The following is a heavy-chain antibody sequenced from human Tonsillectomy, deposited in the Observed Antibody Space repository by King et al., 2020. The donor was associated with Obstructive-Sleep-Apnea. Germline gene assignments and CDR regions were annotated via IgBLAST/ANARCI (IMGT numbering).Heavy chain of an antibody. CDR1: GFTFSSYA. CDR2: ISYDGSNK. J-gene: IGHJ4*02. D-gene: IGHD2-21*02. V-gene: IGHV3-30*04. Sequence: VQLVESGGGVVQPGRSLRLSCAASGFTFSSYAMHWVRQAPGKGLEWVAVISYDGSNKYYADSVKGRFTISRDNSKKTLYMQMNSLRAEDTAVYYCARGSVEVVTAIPAYWGQGTLVTVSS. CDR3: ARGSVEVVTAIPAY.